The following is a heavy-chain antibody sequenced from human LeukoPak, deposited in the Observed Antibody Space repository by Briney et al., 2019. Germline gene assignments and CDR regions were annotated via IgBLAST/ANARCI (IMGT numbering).Heavy chain of an antibody. D-gene: IGHD6-13*01. CDR2: ISGGGGST. J-gene: IGHJ4*02. Sequence: GGSLRLSCAASGFTFSSYAMIWVRQAPGKGLEWVSGISGGGGSTYYADSVKGRFTISRVNSKNTLYLQINSLRAEGTAVYYCAKDGKKYGSTWDFDYWGQGTLVTVSS. CDR1: GFTFSSYA. V-gene: IGHV3-23*01. CDR3: AKDGKKYGSTWDFDY.